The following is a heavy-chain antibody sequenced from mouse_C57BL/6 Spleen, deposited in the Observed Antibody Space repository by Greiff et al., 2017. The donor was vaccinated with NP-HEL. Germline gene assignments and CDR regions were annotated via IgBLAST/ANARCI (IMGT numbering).Heavy chain of an antibody. CDR3: ARRAYYGNYQAWFAY. V-gene: IGHV1-55*01. CDR2: IYPGSGST. J-gene: IGHJ3*01. D-gene: IGHD2-10*01. CDR1: GYTFTSYW. Sequence: QVQLQQPGAELVKPGASVKMSCKASGYTFTSYWITWVKQRPGQGLEWIGDIYPGSGSTNYNEKFKSKATLTVDTSSSTAYMQLSSLTSEDSAVYYCARRAYYGNYQAWFAYWGQRTLVTVSA.